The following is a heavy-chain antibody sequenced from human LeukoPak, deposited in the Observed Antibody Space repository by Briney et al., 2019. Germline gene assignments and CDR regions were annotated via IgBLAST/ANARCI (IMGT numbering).Heavy chain of an antibody. CDR1: GGSISSSSYS. CDR2: IYYSGST. D-gene: IGHD2-15*01. CDR3: ARHWDIVGTSHFDY. Sequence: SETLSLTCTVSGGSISSSSYSWGWIRQPPGKGLEWIGSIYYSGSTYYNPSLKSRVTISVDTSKNQFSLKLSSVTAADTAVYYCARHWDIVGTSHFDYWGQGTLVTVSS. J-gene: IGHJ4*02. V-gene: IGHV4-39*01.